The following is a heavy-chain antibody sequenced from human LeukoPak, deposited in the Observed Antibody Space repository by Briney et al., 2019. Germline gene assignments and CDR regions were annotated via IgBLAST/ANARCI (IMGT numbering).Heavy chain of an antibody. CDR1: GFTFSSYW. CDR2: INHNGNVN. CDR3: ARGGGLDV. V-gene: IGHV3-7*03. Sequence: GVSLRPSCAASGFTFSSYWMNGARQAPGKGLEWVASINHNGNVNYYVDSVKGRFTISRDNAKNSLYLQMSNLRAEDTAVYFCARGGGLDVWGQGATVTVSS. D-gene: IGHD3-16*01. J-gene: IGHJ6*02.